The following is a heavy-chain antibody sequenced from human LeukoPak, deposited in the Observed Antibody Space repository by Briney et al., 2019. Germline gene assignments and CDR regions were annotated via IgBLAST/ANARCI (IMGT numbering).Heavy chain of an antibody. Sequence: GGSLRLSCAASGFTFSSYAMHWVRQAPGKGLEWVAVISFDGSNKFYADSVKGRSTISRDNSKNALYLQMNSLRAEDTAVYYCARDFCDYGSCDAFDIWGQGTMVTVSS. CDR3: ARDFCDYGSCDAFDI. D-gene: IGHD4-17*01. CDR2: ISFDGSNK. J-gene: IGHJ3*02. V-gene: IGHV3-30-3*01. CDR1: GFTFSSYA.